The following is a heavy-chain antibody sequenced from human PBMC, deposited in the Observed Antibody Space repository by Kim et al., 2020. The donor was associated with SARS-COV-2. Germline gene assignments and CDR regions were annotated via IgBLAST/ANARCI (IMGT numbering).Heavy chain of an antibody. CDR3: ARGGTRRSLNVVVVHPMDV. D-gene: IGHD2-2*01. Sequence: RFTISRDNSKNTLYLQMNSLRAEDTAVYYCARGGTRRSLNVVVVHPMDVWGQGTTVTVSS. V-gene: IGHV3-30*01. J-gene: IGHJ6*02.